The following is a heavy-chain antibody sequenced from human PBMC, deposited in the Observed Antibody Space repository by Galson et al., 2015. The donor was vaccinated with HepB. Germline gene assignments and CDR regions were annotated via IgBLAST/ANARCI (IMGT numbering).Heavy chain of an antibody. J-gene: IGHJ4*02. V-gene: IGHV2-70*20. CDR3: ARMQRGTAGAPFDY. Sequence: PALVKPTQTLTLTCTFSGFSLSTGGMCVSWVRQPPGKALEWLALIDWDDDKYYITSLKTRLTISKDTSKNQVVLTMTNMDPVDTATYYCARMQRGTAGAPFDYWGLGTLVTVSS. CDR1: GFSLSTGGMC. D-gene: IGHD6-13*01. CDR2: IDWDDDK.